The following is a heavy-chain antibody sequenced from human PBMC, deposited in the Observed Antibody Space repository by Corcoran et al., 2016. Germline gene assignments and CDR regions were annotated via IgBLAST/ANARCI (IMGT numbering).Heavy chain of an antibody. CDR1: GYTFTSYG. J-gene: IGHJ6*02. CDR3: ARRGITMVRGPPTPGHYYYYYGMDV. Sequence: QVQLVQSGAEVKKPGASVKVSCKASGYTFTSYGISWVRQAPGQGLEWMGWISAYNGNTNYAQKLQGRVTMTTDTSTSTAYMELRSLRSDDTAVYYCARRGITMVRGPPTPGHYYYYYGMDVWGQGTTVTVSS. CDR2: ISAYNGNT. V-gene: IGHV1-18*01. D-gene: IGHD3-10*01.